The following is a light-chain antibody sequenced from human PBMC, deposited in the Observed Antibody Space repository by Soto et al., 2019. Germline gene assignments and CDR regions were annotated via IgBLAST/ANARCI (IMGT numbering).Light chain of an antibody. Sequence: SALAQPASVSGSPGQSITISCTGTSSDVGSYNYVSRYQQHPGKAPKLMIYEVSDRPSGISSRFSSSKSGNTASLTISGLHTEFEADYYCSSYTNSSSLFGTGTKVTVL. V-gene: IGLV2-14*01. J-gene: IGLJ1*01. CDR1: SSDVGSYNY. CDR3: SSYTNSSSL. CDR2: EVS.